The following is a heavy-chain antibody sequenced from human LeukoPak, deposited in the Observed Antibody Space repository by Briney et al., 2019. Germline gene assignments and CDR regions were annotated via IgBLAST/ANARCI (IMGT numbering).Heavy chain of an antibody. Sequence: ASVKVSCKASGGTFSSYAISWVRQAPGQGLEWMGWISAYNGNTNYAQKLQGRVTMTTDTSTSTAYMELRSLRSDDTAVYYCARRGYYYDSSGYYYGFDYWGQGTLVTVSS. CDR1: GGTFSSYA. CDR3: ARRGYYYDSSGYYYGFDY. D-gene: IGHD3-22*01. V-gene: IGHV1-18*01. CDR2: ISAYNGNT. J-gene: IGHJ4*02.